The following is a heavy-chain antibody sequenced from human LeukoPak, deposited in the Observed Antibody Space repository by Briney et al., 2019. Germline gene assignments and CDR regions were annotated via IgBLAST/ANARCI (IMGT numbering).Heavy chain of an antibody. V-gene: IGHV1-8*01. Sequence: ASVKVSCKASGYTFTSYDINWVRQATGQGLEWMGWMNPNSGNTGYAQKFQGRVTMTRNTSISTAYMELSSLRSEDTAVYYCARVGDSGYDFDYWGQGTLVTVSS. J-gene: IGHJ4*02. CDR3: ARVGDSGYDFDY. CDR2: MNPNSGNT. D-gene: IGHD5-12*01. CDR1: GYTFTSYD.